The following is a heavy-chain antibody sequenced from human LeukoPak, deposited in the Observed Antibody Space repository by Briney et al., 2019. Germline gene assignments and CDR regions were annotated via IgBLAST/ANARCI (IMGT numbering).Heavy chain of an antibody. Sequence: GESLKISCKGSGYSFTSYWIGWVRQMPGKGLEWMGIIYPGDSDTRYSPSFQGQVTISADKSISTAYLQWSSLKASDTAMYYCAKLLGEDCGGDCYSLYFQHWGQGTLVTVSS. CDR3: AKLLGEDCGGDCYSLYFQH. J-gene: IGHJ1*01. D-gene: IGHD2-21*02. CDR2: IYPGDSDT. V-gene: IGHV5-51*01. CDR1: GYSFTSYW.